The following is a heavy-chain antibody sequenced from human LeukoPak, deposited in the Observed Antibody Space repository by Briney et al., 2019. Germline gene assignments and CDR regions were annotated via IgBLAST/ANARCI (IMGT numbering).Heavy chain of an antibody. J-gene: IGHJ4*02. D-gene: IGHD3-22*01. CDR1: GFTFSTYS. CDR2: ISSSGSTI. CDR3: ARVGYYYDIDN. V-gene: IGHV3-48*04. Sequence: GGSLRLSCAAPGFTFSTYSMNWVRQAPGKGLEWVSYISSSGSTIYYADSVKGRFTISRDNAKNSLYLQMNSLRAEDTAVYYCARVGYYYDIDNWGQGTLVTVSS.